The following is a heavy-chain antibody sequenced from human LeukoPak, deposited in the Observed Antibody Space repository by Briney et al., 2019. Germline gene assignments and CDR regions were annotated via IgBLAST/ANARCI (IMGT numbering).Heavy chain of an antibody. D-gene: IGHD6-13*01. CDR1: GFTFSSYS. CDR3: ARDPRIAAAGTRYFDL. J-gene: IGHJ2*01. CDR2: ISSSSSYI. Sequence: GGSLRLSCAASGFTFSSYSMNWVRQAPGKGLEWVSSISSSSSYIYYADSVKGRFTISRDNAKNSLYLQMNSPRAEDTAVYYCARDPRIAAAGTRYFDLWGRGTLVTVSS. V-gene: IGHV3-21*01.